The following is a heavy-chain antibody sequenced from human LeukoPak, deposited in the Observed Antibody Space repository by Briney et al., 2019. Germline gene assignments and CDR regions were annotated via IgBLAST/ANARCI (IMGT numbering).Heavy chain of an antibody. CDR1: GGSISSSSYY. Sequence: PSETLSLTCTVSGGSISSSSYYWGWIRQPPGKGLEWIGSIYYSGSTYYNPSLKSRVTISVDTSKNQFSLKLSSVTAADTAVYYCARDPGATKYNWFDPWGQGTLVTVSS. CDR2: IYYSGST. CDR3: ARDPGATKYNWFDP. J-gene: IGHJ5*02. V-gene: IGHV4-39*07. D-gene: IGHD1-26*01.